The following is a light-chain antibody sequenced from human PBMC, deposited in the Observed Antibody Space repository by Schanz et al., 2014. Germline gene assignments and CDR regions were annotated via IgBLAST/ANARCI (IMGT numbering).Light chain of an antibody. J-gene: IGKJ3*01. CDR1: QSVSNNY. CDR3: QHYGSSPFG. Sequence: EIVLTQSPATLSLSPGERATLSCGASQSVSNNYLAWFQQKPGLAPRLLIYEVSKRATGIPDRFSGSGSGTDFTLTISRLEPEDFAVYYCQHYGSSPFGFGPGTKVDIK. CDR2: EVS. V-gene: IGKV3D-20*01.